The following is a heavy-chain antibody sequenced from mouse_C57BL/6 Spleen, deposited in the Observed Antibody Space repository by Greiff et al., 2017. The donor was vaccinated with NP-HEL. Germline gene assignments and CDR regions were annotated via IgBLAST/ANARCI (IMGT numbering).Heavy chain of an antibody. D-gene: IGHD2-4*01. CDR2: IYPGNSDT. CDR1: GYTFTSYW. J-gene: IGHJ4*01. CDR3: TRPYDYDDYAMDY. V-gene: IGHV1-5*01. Sequence: VQLQQSGTVLARPGASVKMSCKTSGYTFTSYWMHWVKQRPGQGLEWIGAIYPGNSDTSYNQKFKGKAKLTAVTSASTAYMELSSLTNEDSAVYYCTRPYDYDDYAMDYWGQGTSVTVSS.